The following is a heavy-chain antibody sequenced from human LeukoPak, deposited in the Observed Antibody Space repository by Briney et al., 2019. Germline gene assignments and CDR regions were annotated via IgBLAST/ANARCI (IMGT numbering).Heavy chain of an antibody. J-gene: IGHJ4*02. CDR2: ISGSGGST. V-gene: IGHV3-23*01. D-gene: IGHD3-3*01. CDR1: GFTFSSYA. Sequence: PGGSLRLSCAASGFTFSSYAMSWVRQAPGKGLKWVSAISGSGGSTYYADSVKGRFTISRDNSKNTLYLQMNSLRAEDTAVYYCAKDFWSGYYPDYWGQGTLVTVSS. CDR3: AKDFWSGYYPDY.